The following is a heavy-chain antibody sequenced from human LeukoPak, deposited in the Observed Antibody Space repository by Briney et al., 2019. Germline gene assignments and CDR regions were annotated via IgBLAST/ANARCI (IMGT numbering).Heavy chain of an antibody. J-gene: IGHJ3*02. CDR3: ARAKAAAGTLGPHAFDI. Sequence: SETLSLTCAVYGGSFSGYYWSWIRQPPGKGLEWIGEINHSGSTNYNPSLKSRVTISVDTSKNQFSLKLSSVTAAGTAVYYCARAKAAAGTLGPHAFDIWGQGTMVTVSS. CDR1: GGSFSGYY. V-gene: IGHV4-34*01. D-gene: IGHD6-13*01. CDR2: INHSGST.